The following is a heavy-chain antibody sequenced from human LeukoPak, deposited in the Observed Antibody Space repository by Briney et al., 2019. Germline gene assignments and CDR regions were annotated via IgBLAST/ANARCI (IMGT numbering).Heavy chain of an antibody. J-gene: IGHJ1*01. CDR1: GGSITSSSW. CDR3: ARFAADDDAGYRGC. CDR2: IFHSGDT. Sequence: PSETLSLTCAVSGGSITSSSWWSWVRQPPGKGLEWIGEIFHSGDTNYKPSLESRVTMSVDKSKNQFSLKLSSVTAADTAVYYCARFAADDDAGYRGCWGQGTLVTVSS. D-gene: IGHD5-12*01. V-gene: IGHV4-4*02.